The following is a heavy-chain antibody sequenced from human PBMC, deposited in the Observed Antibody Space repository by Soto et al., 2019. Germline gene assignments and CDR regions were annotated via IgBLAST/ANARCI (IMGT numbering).Heavy chain of an antibody. V-gene: IGHV1-2*02. J-gene: IGHJ4*02. Sequence: SVKFSCKASGDTFTCYYMNLVRLSLGQGLEWMGWINPNSGGTNYARKFQGRVTMTRDTSISTAYMELSRLRSDDTAVYYCAREVWFGESGHHFDYWAQGTLLTTYS. D-gene: IGHD3-10*01. CDR1: GDTFTCYY. CDR2: INPNSGGT. CDR3: AREVWFGESGHHFDY.